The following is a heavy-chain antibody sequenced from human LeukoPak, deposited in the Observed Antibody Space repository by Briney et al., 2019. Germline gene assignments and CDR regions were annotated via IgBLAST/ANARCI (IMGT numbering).Heavy chain of an antibody. CDR3: ARERAVAGDH. Sequence: QAGGSLRLSCAASGFTFTNYWMSWVRQAPGKGLELVANIKQDRSEKYYVDSVKGRFTISRDNAKNSLYLQMNSLRAEDTAVYYCARERAVAGDHWGQGTLVTVSS. CDR2: IKQDRSEK. J-gene: IGHJ4*02. D-gene: IGHD6-19*01. CDR1: GFTFTNYW. V-gene: IGHV3-7*01.